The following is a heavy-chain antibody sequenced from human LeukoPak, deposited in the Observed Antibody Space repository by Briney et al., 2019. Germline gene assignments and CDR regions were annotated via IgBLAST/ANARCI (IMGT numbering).Heavy chain of an antibody. J-gene: IGHJ6*03. D-gene: IGHD6-13*01. V-gene: IGHV3-7*01. Sequence: PGGSLRLSCAASGFTFSTYWMSWVRQAPGKGLEWVANIKEDGSEKYYADSVKGRFTISRDNAKNSLYLQMNSLRAEDTAVYYCARIYSSSWYFSLRLHYYYYYMDVWGKGTTVTVSS. CDR3: ARIYSSSWYFSLRLHYYYYYMDV. CDR1: GFTFSTYW. CDR2: IKEDGSEK.